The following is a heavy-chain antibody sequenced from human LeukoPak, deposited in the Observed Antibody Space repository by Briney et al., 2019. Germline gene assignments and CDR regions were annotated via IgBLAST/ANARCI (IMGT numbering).Heavy chain of an antibody. CDR3: ARGSHGEHDS. D-gene: IGHD4-17*01. V-gene: IGHV3-23*01. CDR1: GFSFNIYA. Sequence: GGSLRLSCAASGFSFNIYAMSWVRQARGRGLEWVAAIDRSGGSTFYADSVKGRFTISKDNSKNTLYLQINSLRVDDTAIYYCARGSHGEHDSWGQGTLVTVSS. J-gene: IGHJ5*01. CDR2: IDRSGGST.